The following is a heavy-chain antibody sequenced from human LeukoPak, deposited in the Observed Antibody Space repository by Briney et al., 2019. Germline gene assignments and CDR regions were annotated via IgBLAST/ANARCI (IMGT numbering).Heavy chain of an antibody. CDR2: IYYSGST. CDR1: GGSISSGDYY. Sequence: PSETLSLTCTVSGGSISSGDYYWSWLRQPPGTGLEWIGYIYYSGSTYYNPSLKSRVTISVDTSKNQFSLKLSSVTAADTAVYYCARELRLITYGMDVWGQGTTVTVSS. V-gene: IGHV4-30-4*01. CDR3: ARELRLITYGMDV. J-gene: IGHJ6*02. D-gene: IGHD3-3*01.